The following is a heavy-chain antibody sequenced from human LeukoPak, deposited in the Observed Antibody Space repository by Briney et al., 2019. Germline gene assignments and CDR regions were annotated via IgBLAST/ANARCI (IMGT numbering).Heavy chain of an antibody. J-gene: IGHJ5*02. CDR1: GYTLTELS. CDR2: INPSGGST. CDR3: ARVEWELPWFDP. Sequence: ASVKVSCKVSGYTLTELSMHWVRQAPGQGLEWMGIINPSGGSTSYAQKFQGRVTMTRDTSTSTAYMELRSLRSDDTAVYYCARVEWELPWFDPWGQGTLVTVSS. D-gene: IGHD1-26*01. V-gene: IGHV1-46*01.